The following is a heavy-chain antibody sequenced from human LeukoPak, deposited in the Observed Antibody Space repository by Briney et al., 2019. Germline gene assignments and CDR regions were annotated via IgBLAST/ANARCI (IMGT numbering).Heavy chain of an antibody. D-gene: IGHD2-2*01. CDR2: ISGSGGST. V-gene: IGHV3-23*01. Sequence: GGSLRLSCAASGFTVSSSYMSWVRQAPGKGLEWVSGISGSGGSTYSADSVKGRFTISRDNSKNTLYLQMNSLRAEDTALYYCAKGGYCTSPSCYSDYWGQGTLVTVSS. J-gene: IGHJ4*02. CDR3: AKGGYCTSPSCYSDY. CDR1: GFTVSSSY.